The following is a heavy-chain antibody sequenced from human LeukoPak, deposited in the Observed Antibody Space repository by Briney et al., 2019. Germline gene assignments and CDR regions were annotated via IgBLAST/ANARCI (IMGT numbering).Heavy chain of an antibody. D-gene: IGHD3/OR15-3a*01. CDR1: GDSISSNDAA. CDR2: TYYRSKWSS. CDR3: AYWTQR. J-gene: IGHJ4*02. Sequence: SQTLSLTCAISGDSISSNDAAWYWLRQSPSRGLEWLGRTYYRSKWSSDYAVSVKSRIANNSDTSRNQISLQLNSVTPEDTAVYYCAYWTQRWGPGILVTVSS. V-gene: IGHV6-1*01.